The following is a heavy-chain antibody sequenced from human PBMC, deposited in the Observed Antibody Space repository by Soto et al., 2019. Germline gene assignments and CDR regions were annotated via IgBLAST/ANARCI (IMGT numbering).Heavy chain of an antibody. CDR3: ARDPSVVVTAHRDYYYYGMDV. CDR2: TYPGDSDT. V-gene: IGHV5-51*01. J-gene: IGHJ6*02. CDR1: VYTFTVYW. D-gene: IGHD2-21*02. Sequence: GGCLSISRKGSVYTFTVYWIGWVRQMPQKRLQGMGITYPGDSDTRYSPSFQGQVTISADKSISTAYLQWSSLRAEDTAVYYCARDPSVVVTAHRDYYYYGMDVWGQGTTVTVSS.